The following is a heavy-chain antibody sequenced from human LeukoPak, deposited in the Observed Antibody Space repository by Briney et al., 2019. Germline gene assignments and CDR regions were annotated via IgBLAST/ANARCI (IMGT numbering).Heavy chain of an antibody. CDR2: VSGSGGST. J-gene: IGHJ4*02. D-gene: IGHD3-10*01. CDR3: AKALGGSGSNFDY. V-gene: IGHV3-23*01. CDR1: GFTFSSYA. Sequence: GGSLRLSCAASGFTFSSYAMNWVRQAPGKGLEWVSTVSGSGGSTYYADSVKGRFTISRDNSKNTLYLQVNSLRAEDTAVYYCAKALGGSGSNFDYWGQGTLVTVS.